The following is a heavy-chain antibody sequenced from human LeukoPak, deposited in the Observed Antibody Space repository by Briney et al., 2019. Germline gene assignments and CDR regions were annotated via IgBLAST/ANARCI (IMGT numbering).Heavy chain of an antibody. J-gene: IGHJ3*02. CDR3: ARYTPNPPNYGLDI. CDR1: GGSISSYY. V-gene: IGHV4-59*01. D-gene: IGHD5-24*01. CDR2: IYYSGST. Sequence: KPSETLSLTCTVSGGSISSYYWSWIRQPPGKGLEWIGYIYYSGSTNYNPSLKSRVTISVDTSKNQFSLKLSSVTAADTAVYYCARYTPNPPNYGLDIWGQGTMVTVSS.